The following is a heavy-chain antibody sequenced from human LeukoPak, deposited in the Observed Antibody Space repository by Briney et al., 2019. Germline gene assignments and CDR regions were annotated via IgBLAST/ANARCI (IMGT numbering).Heavy chain of an antibody. J-gene: IGHJ6*02. V-gene: IGHV3-21*01. CDR1: GFTFSSYS. CDR2: ISSSSYI. Sequence: GGSLRLSCAASGFTFSSYSMNWVRQAPGKGLEWVSSISSSSYIYYADSVKGRFTISRDNAKNSLYLQMNSLRAEDTAVYYCARDCHGSGSYYYYGMDVWGQGTTVTVSS. CDR3: ARDCHGSGSYYYYGMDV. D-gene: IGHD3-10*01.